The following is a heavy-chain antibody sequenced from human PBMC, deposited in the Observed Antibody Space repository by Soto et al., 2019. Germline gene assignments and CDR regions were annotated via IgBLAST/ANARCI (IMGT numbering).Heavy chain of an antibody. CDR3: TLTHYDISTGYEPFDP. CDR1: GDSITASNW. CDR2: VFHIGNA. V-gene: IGHV4-4*02. D-gene: IGHD3-9*01. J-gene: IGHJ5*02. Sequence: QVHLQESGPGLVQPSETLSLTCSVSGDSITASNWWTWVRQPPGRGLEWIGEVFHIGNANYNPSLERLATISVDKSKNQFSLKLTAVTASDTAVYFCTLTHYDISTGYEPFDPWGQGVLVPVSS.